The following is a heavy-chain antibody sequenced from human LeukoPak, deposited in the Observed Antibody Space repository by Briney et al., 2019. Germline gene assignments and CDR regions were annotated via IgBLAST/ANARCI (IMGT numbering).Heavy chain of an antibody. D-gene: IGHD3-22*01. V-gene: IGHV3-23*01. Sequence: GGSLRLSCAASGFTFSIYAMSWVRQAPGNGLEWVSSTSSGGDYTYYAGSVKGRFTISRDNSKNTLYLQMNSLRAEDTATYYCAKDRPNYYESNGHYYRRGGDSWGQGTLVTVSS. J-gene: IGHJ5*01. CDR1: GFTFSIYA. CDR2: TSSGGDYT. CDR3: AKDRPNYYESNGHYYRRGGDS.